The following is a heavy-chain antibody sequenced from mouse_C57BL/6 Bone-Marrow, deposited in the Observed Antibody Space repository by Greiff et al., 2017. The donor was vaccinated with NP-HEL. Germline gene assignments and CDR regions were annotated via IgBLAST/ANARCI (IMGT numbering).Heavy chain of an antibody. D-gene: IGHD1-1*01. J-gene: IGHJ4*01. V-gene: IGHV5-6*01. CDR3: ARQNYGSSYLYAMDY. Sequence: EVQVVESGGDLVKPGGSLKLSCAASGFTFSSYGMSWVRQTPDKRLEWVATISSGGSYTYYPDSVKGRFTISRDNAKNTLYLQMSSLKSEDTAMYYCARQNYGSSYLYAMDYWGQGTSVTVSS. CDR2: ISSGGSYT. CDR1: GFTFSSYG.